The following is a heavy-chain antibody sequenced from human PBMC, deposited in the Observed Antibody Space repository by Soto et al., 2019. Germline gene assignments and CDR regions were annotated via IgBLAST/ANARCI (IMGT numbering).Heavy chain of an antibody. CDR1: GFTFSSYA. Sequence: LGLSCSASGFTFSSYAMHWVRQAPGKGLEYVSAISSNGGSTYYADSVKGRFTISRDNSKNTLYLQMSSLRAEDTAVYYCVKAPGRYYYGMDVWGQGTTVTVSS. D-gene: IGHD1-26*01. CDR2: ISSNGGST. J-gene: IGHJ6*02. CDR3: VKAPGRYYYGMDV. V-gene: IGHV3-64D*06.